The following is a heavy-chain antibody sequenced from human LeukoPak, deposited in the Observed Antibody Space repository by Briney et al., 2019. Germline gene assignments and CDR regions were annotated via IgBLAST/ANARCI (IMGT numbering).Heavy chain of an antibody. J-gene: IGHJ4*02. V-gene: IGHV1-2*06. CDR1: GYAFTGYY. D-gene: IGHD4-17*01. CDR2: INPNSGGT. CDR3: ASISPVTTSIIDY. Sequence: ASVKVSCKASGYAFTGYYMHWVRQAPGQGLEWMGRINPNSGGTNYAQKFQGRVTMTRDTSISTAYMELSRLRSDDTAVYYCASISPVTTSIIDYWGQGTLVTVSS.